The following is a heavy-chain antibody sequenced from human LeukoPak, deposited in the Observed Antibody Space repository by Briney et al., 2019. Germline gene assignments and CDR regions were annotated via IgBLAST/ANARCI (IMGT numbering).Heavy chain of an antibody. CDR1: GFSFSGFS. CDR3: AREVAVAGFDY. J-gene: IGHJ4*02. V-gene: IGHV3-11*01. CDR2: ISSGGITI. Sequence: PGGALRLSCAASGFSFSGFSVSWIRQAPGEGLGWVSYISSGGITIYYADSVKGRFTISRDSAKNSLYLQMNSLRAEDTAVYYCAREVAVAGFDYWGQGTLVTVSS. D-gene: IGHD6-19*01.